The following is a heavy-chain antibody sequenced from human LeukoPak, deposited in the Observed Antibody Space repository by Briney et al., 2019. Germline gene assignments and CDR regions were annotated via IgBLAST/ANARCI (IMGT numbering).Heavy chain of an antibody. D-gene: IGHD1-26*01. CDR2: ISGGGGST. J-gene: IGHJ4*02. Sequence: GGSLRLSCAASGFTFTSYSMNWVRQAPGKGLEWVSTISGGGGSTYYADSVKGRFTISRDNSKNTLYLQVSSLRAEDTAVYYCAKGGKWDVTPFDYWGQGTLVTVPS. CDR3: AKGGKWDVTPFDY. V-gene: IGHV3-23*01. CDR1: GFTFTSYS.